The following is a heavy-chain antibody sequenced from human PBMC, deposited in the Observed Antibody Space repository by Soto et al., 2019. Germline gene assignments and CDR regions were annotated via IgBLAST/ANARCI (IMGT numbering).Heavy chain of an antibody. J-gene: IGHJ5*02. V-gene: IGHV4-61*01. D-gene: IGHD3-22*01. CDR2: IYYSGST. Sequence: SETLSLTCTVSGGSVSSGSYYWSWIRQPPGKGLEWIGYIYYSGSTNYNPSLKSRVTISVDTSKNQFSLKLSSVTAADTAVYYCARENYDSSGYRADPWGQGTLVTVSS. CDR3: ARENYDSSGYRADP. CDR1: GGSVSSGSYY.